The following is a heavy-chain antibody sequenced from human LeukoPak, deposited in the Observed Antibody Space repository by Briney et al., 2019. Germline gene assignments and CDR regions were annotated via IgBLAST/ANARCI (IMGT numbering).Heavy chain of an antibody. D-gene: IGHD6-19*01. CDR2: IYYSGST. CDR3: ARDGIAVAGRPLDY. CDR1: GGSISSYY. V-gene: IGHV4-59*01. J-gene: IGHJ4*02. Sequence: SETLSLTCTVSGGSISSYYWSWIRQPPGKGLEWIGYIYYSGSTNYNPSLKSRVTISVDTSKNQFSLKLSSVTAADTAVYYCARDGIAVAGRPLDYWGQGTLVTVSS.